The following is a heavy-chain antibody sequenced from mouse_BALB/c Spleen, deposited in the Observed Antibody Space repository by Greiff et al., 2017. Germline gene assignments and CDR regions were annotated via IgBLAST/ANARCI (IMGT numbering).Heavy chain of an antibody. Sequence: EVKLVESGGGLVKPGGSLKLSCAASGFTFSSYAMSWVRQSPEKRLEWVAEISSGGSYTYYPDTVTGRFTISRDNAKNTLYLEMSSLRSEDTAMYYCARAPPYYGNYEGFAYWGQGTLVTVSA. V-gene: IGHV5-9-4*01. CDR3: ARAPPYYGNYEGFAY. D-gene: IGHD2-10*01. CDR1: GFTFSSYA. CDR2: ISSGGSYT. J-gene: IGHJ3*01.